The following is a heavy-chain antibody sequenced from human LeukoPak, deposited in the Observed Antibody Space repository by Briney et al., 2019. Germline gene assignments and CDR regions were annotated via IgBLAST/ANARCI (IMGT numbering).Heavy chain of an antibody. D-gene: IGHD6-13*01. CDR3: ARRTCIALDY. J-gene: IGHJ4*02. CDR2: IYYSGST. Sequence: SETLSLTCTVSGGSISSYYWSWIRQPPGKGLEWIGYIYYSGSTNYNPSLKSRVTISVDTSKNQFSLKLSSATAADTAVYYCARRTCIALDYWGQGTLVTVSS. CDR1: GGSISSYY. V-gene: IGHV4-59*12.